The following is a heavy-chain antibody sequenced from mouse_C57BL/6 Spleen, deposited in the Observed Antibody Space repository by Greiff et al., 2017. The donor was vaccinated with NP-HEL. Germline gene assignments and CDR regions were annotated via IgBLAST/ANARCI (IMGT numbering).Heavy chain of an antibody. CDR3: TRWREAGYFDV. J-gene: IGHJ1*03. Sequence: VQLQESGAELVRPGASVTLSCKASGYTFTDYEMHWVKQTPVHGLEWIGAIDPETGGTAYNQKFKGKAILTADKSSSTAYMELRSLTSEDSAVYYCTRWREAGYFDVWGTGTTVTVAS. CDR2: IDPETGGT. V-gene: IGHV1-15*01. CDR1: GYTFTDYE. D-gene: IGHD3-2*02.